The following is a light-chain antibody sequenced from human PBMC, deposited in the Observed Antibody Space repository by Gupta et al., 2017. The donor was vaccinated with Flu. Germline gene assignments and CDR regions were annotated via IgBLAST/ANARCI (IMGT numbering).Light chain of an antibody. CDR2: DVY. CDR3: SSYATSSTSWV. CDR1: SSDVGGHNY. J-gene: IGLJ3*02. Sequence: QSALTQPASVSGSPGQSITISCTGTSSDVGGHNYVSWYQQPPGKAPKLIIYDVYNRPSGVSSRFSGSKSGNTASLTISGLQAEDEADYYCSSYATSSTSWVFGGGTKLTVL. V-gene: IGLV2-14*01.